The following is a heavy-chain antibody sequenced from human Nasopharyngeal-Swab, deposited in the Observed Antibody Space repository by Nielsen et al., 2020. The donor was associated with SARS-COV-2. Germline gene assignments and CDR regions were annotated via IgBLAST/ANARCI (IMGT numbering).Heavy chain of an antibody. CDR1: GYTFTGYY. CDR2: INPNSGGT. J-gene: IGHJ5*02. D-gene: IGHD1-1*01. V-gene: IGHV1-2*06. Sequence: ASVKVSCKASGYTFTGYYMHWVRQAPGQGLEWMGRINPNSGGTNYAQKFQGRATMTRDTSISTAYMELSRLRSDDTAVYYCTRESERWFDPWGQGTLVTVSS. CDR3: TRESERWFDP.